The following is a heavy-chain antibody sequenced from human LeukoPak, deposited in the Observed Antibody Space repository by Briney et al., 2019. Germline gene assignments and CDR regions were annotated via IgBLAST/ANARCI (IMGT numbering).Heavy chain of an antibody. CDR3: ARAGYSSGWYFLPGTTNDAFDI. V-gene: IGHV1-18*01. CDR2: ISAYNGNT. D-gene: IGHD6-19*01. J-gene: IGHJ3*02. Sequence: ASVKVSCKASGYTFTSYGISWVRQAPGQGLEWMGWISAYNGNTNYAQKLQGRVTMTTDTSTSTAYMELRSLRSDDTAVYYCARAGYSSGWYFLPGTTNDAFDIWGQGTMVTVSS. CDR1: GYTFTSYG.